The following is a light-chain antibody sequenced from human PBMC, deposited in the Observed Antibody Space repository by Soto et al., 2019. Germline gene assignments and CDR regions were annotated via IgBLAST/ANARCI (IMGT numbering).Light chain of an antibody. Sequence: QSALTQPASVSGSPGQSITISCTGTSGDIGSYNYVSWFRQHPGHAPRLMIYEVSHRPSRVSSRFSGSKSGNTASLTISGLQAEDEGDYYCASYTETSTFFGPGTKVTVL. J-gene: IGLJ1*01. CDR1: SGDIGSYNY. CDR3: ASYTETSTF. CDR2: EVS. V-gene: IGLV2-14*01.